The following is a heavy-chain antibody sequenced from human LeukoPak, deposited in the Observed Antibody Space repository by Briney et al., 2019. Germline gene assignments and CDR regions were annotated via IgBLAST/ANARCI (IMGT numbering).Heavy chain of an antibody. D-gene: IGHD6-19*01. CDR1: GFTFSSHW. CDR2: IKEDGSEK. V-gene: IGHV3-7*01. Sequence: GGSLRLSCAASGFTFSSHWISWVRQAPGKGLEWVANIKEDGSEKYYVDSVKGRFTISRDNAKNSLYLQMNSLSAEDTAVYYCASTAGYSSGWYAWGQGTLVTVSS. CDR3: ASTAGYSSGWYA. J-gene: IGHJ5*02.